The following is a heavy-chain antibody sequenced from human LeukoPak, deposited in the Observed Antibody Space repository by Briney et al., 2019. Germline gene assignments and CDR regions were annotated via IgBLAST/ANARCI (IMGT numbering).Heavy chain of an antibody. V-gene: IGHV4-30-2*01. CDR2: IYHSGST. Sequence: SETLSLTRAVSGGSISRGGYSRGWIRQPPGKGPEWIGYIYHSGSTYYNPSLKSRVTISVDRSKNQFSLKLSSVTAADTAVYYCARASPRIRAFDIWGQGTMVTVSS. CDR1: GGSISRGGYS. J-gene: IGHJ3*02. D-gene: IGHD3-10*01. CDR3: ARASPRIRAFDI.